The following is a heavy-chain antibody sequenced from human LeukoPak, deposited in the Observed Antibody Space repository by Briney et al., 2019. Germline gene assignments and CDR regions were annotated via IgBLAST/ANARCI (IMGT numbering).Heavy chain of an antibody. CDR1: GFTFSSYS. CDR2: ISSSSSYI. V-gene: IGHV3-21*01. J-gene: IGHJ4*02. D-gene: IGHD1-20*01. CDR3: ARVGDLNFYDF. Sequence: GGSLRLSCAASGFTFSSYSMNWVRQAPGKGLEWVSSISSSSSYIYYADSVKGRFTISRDNARNSLYLQMNSLRAEDTAVYYCARVGDLNFYDFWGQGTLVTVSS.